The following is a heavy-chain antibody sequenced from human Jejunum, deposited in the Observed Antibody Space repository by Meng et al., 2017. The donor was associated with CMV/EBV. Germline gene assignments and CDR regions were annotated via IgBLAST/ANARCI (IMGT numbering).Heavy chain of an antibody. V-gene: IGHV3-43*01. Sequence: YLMHWVRQAPGKPVEWVSRIGWGGADAFCAHSVQSRFSITRDNSESSLYLEMNRLTAEDTALYFCARGGGTGTFGFFYYGVDVWGQGTTVTVSS. CDR1: YL. D-gene: IGHD3-16*01. CDR3: ARGGGTGTFGFFYYGVDV. CDR2: IGWGGADA. J-gene: IGHJ6*02.